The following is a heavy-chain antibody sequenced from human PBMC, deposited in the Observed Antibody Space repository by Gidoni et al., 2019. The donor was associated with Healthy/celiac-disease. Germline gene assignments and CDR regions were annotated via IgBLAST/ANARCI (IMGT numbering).Heavy chain of an antibody. V-gene: IGHV1-69*01. CDR2: IIPIFGTA. CDR1: GGTFSSYA. J-gene: IGHJ6*02. CDR3: AGMLGYCSGGSCDVLYYYGMDV. D-gene: IGHD2-15*01. Sequence: QVQLVQSGAEVKKPGSSVKVSCKASGGTFSSYAISWVRQAPGQGLEWMGGIIPIFGTANYAQKFQGRVTITADESTSTAYMELSSLRSEDMAVYYCAGMLGYCSGGSCDVLYYYGMDVWGQGTTVTVSS.